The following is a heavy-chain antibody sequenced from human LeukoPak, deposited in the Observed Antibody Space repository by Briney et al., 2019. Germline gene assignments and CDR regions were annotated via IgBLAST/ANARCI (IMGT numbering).Heavy chain of an antibody. CDR1: GFSFSSYS. Sequence: PGESLRLSCAASGFSFSSYSMNWVRQAPGKGLVWVSRISSDGSSTSYADSVKGQFTISRDNAKNTLYLQMSGLRAEDTALYYCARDLDDYAAYWGQGTLVTVSS. CDR2: ISSDGSST. CDR3: ARDLDDYAAY. V-gene: IGHV3-74*01. D-gene: IGHD4-17*01. J-gene: IGHJ4*02.